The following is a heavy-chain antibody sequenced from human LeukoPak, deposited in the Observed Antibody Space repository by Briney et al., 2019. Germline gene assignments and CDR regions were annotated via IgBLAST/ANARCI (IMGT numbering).Heavy chain of an antibody. V-gene: IGHV3-21*01. CDR2: ISSTSSYM. Sequence: GGSLRLSCAASGFTVNSYAMSWVRQGPGKGLEWVSSISSTSSYMYYADSVKGRFTISRDNAKNSLYLQMNSLRAEDTAVYYCARDFLYVTGPGYWGQGTLVTVSS. J-gene: IGHJ4*02. D-gene: IGHD2-21*02. CDR3: ARDFLYVTGPGY. CDR1: GFTVNSYA.